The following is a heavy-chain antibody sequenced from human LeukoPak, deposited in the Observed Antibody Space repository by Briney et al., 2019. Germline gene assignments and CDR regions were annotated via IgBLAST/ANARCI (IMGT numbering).Heavy chain of an antibody. CDR1: GFTFSSYA. CDR2: ISGSGGST. J-gene: IGHJ4*02. D-gene: IGHD3-10*01. Sequence: PGGSLRLSCAASGFTFSSYAMSWVRQAPGKGLEWVSAISGSGGSTYYADSVKGRFTISRDNAKNTLYLQMNSLRAEDTAIYYCARDSNYYGSGSYLYDWGQGTLVTVSS. V-gene: IGHV3-23*01. CDR3: ARDSNYYGSGSYLYD.